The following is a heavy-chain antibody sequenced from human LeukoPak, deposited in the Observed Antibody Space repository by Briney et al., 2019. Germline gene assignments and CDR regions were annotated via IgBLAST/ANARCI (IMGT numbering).Heavy chain of an antibody. V-gene: IGHV4-30-2*01. J-gene: IGHJ1*01. CDR3: ASSGWYFAFQH. Sequence: SETLSLTCAVSGGSLSSGGYSWSWIRQPPGKGLEWIGYIYHSGSTYYNPSLKSRVTISVDRSKNQFSLQLSSVTAADTAVYYCASSGWYFAFQHWGQGTLVTVSS. CDR2: IYHSGST. CDR1: GGSLSSGGYS. D-gene: IGHD6-19*01.